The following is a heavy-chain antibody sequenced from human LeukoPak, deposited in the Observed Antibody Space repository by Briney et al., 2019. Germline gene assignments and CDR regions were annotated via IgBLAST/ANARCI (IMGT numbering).Heavy chain of an antibody. Sequence: GASVKVSCKASGYTFTSYGISWVRQAPGQGLEWMGYMNPDSGYTGYAQKFQGRVTMTRNTSTNTAYMELSSLTSEDTAVYYCTRVPREVIAKWGQGTLVTASS. CDR3: TRVPREVIAK. CDR2: MNPDSGYT. D-gene: IGHD3-22*01. J-gene: IGHJ4*03. V-gene: IGHV1-8*02. CDR1: GYTFTSYG.